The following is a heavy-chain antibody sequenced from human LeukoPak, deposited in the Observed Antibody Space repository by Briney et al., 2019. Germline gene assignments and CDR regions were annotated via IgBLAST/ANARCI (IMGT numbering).Heavy chain of an antibody. Sequence: ASVNVSCKSSGFPFTAYSIHWVRPAPGQGLEWMGWINPNGGDTNYARTFQGRLALTRDTSISTAYMQLSGLTSDDTALYYCAREGLSLINFDSWGQGTLITVSS. CDR2: INPNGGDT. CDR1: GFPFTAYS. D-gene: IGHD3/OR15-3a*01. CDR3: AREGLSLINFDS. V-gene: IGHV1-2*02. J-gene: IGHJ4*02.